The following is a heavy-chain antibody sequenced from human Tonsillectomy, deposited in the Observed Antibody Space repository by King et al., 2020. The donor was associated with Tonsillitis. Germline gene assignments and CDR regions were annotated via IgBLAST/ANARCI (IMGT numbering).Heavy chain of an antibody. V-gene: IGHV4-30-2*01. CDR3: ARVSDSGGNADYGFDV. D-gene: IGHD4-23*01. CDR1: GGSLSSGGYS. CDR2: ILHSGSS. J-gene: IGHJ6*02. Sequence: QLQESDSRLVKPSQTLSLTCAVSGGSLSSGGYSWSWIRQPPGKGLEWIGYILHSGSSYSNPSLKSRVTISVDRSKNQFSLKLSSVTAADTAVYYCARVSDSGGNADYGFDVWGQGTTVTVSS.